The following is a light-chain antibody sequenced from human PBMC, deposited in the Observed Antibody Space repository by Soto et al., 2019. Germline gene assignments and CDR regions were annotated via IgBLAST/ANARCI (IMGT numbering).Light chain of an antibody. CDR2: DVN. Sequence: QSALTQPASVSGSPGQSITISCTGTSSDVGGYNYVSWYQQHPGRAPKLMIYDVNKRPSGVPDRFSGSKSGNRASLTISGLQAEDEADYYCCSYAGSYSYVFGPGTKLTVL. V-gene: IGLV2-11*01. CDR3: CSYAGSYSYV. CDR1: SSDVGGYNY. J-gene: IGLJ1*01.